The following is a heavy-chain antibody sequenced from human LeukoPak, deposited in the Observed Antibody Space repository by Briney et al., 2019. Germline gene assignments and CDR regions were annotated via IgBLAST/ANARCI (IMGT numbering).Heavy chain of an antibody. CDR3: AKGVGVGYYYYYGMDV. CDR2: FYGGGTS. D-gene: IGHD1-26*01. Sequence: PGGSLRLSCAASGFTVSNYSMSWVRQAPGKGLEWVSVFYGGGTSYYADSVKGRFTISRDNSKNTVYLQMNSLRAEDTAPYYCAKGVGVGYYYYYGMDVWGQGTTVTVSS. V-gene: IGHV3-66*01. CDR1: GFTVSNYS. J-gene: IGHJ6*02.